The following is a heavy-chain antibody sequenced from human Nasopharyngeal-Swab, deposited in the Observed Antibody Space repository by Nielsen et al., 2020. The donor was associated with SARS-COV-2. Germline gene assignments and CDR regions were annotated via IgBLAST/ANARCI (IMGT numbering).Heavy chain of an antibody. Sequence: SETLSFTCAVYGGSFSGYYWSWIRQPPGKGLEWIGEINHSGSTNYNPSLKSRVTISVDTSKNQFSLKLSSVTAADTAVYYCARWRTVTTIFYYGMDVWGQGTTVTVSS. CDR3: ARWRTVTTIFYYGMDV. CDR2: INHSGST. J-gene: IGHJ6*02. D-gene: IGHD4-11*01. V-gene: IGHV4-34*01. CDR1: GGSFSGYY.